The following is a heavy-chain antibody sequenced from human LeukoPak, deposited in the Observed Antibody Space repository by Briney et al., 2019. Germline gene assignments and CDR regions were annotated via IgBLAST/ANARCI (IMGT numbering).Heavy chain of an antibody. Sequence: SETLSLTCTVPGGSISSSSYYWGWIRQPPGKGLEWIGSIYYSGSTYYNPSLKSRVTISVDTSKNQFSLKLSSVTAADTAVYYCARQKRVENWFDPWGQGTLVTVSS. D-gene: IGHD1-1*01. CDR2: IYYSGST. CDR3: ARQKRVENWFDP. V-gene: IGHV4-39*01. J-gene: IGHJ5*02. CDR1: GGSISSSSYY.